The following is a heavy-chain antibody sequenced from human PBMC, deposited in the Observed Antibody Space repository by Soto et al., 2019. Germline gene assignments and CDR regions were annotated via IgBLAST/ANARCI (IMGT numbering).Heavy chain of an antibody. CDR3: XRLKGAFFITTYNWFDP. CDR2: IYYSGTT. Sequence: SETLSLTCTVSGDSISGSSYYWGWIRQPPGKGLEWIGDIYYSGTTHYNPSLKSRVTISIDTSKNQSSLHLRSVTAADTAVYYCXRLKGAFFITTYNWFDPWGQGTPVTVSS. J-gene: IGHJ5*02. CDR1: GDSISGSSYY. D-gene: IGHD3-22*01. V-gene: IGHV4-39*01.